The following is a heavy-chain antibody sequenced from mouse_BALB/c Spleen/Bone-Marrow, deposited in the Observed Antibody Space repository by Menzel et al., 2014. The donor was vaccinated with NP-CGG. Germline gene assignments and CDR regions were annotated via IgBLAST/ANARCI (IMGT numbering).Heavy chain of an antibody. J-gene: IGHJ1*01. CDR1: GYTFTSYF. CDR3: AYYRYDEYFDV. D-gene: IGHD2-14*01. V-gene: IGHV1S56*01. CDR2: IYPGDGST. Sequence: VKLQESGPELVKPGASVKMSCKASGYTFTSYFIHWVKQRPGQGLEWIGWIYPGDGSTKYNEKFKGKTTLTADKSSSTAYMLLSGLTSEDSAIFFCAYYRYDEYFDVWGAGTTVTVSS.